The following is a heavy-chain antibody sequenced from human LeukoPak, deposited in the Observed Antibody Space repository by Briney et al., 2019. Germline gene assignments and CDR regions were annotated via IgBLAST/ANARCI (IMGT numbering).Heavy chain of an antibody. CDR3: AKASAMIVVVSKHFDY. D-gene: IGHD3-22*01. CDR2: ISGSGGST. CDR1: GFTFSSYA. V-gene: IGHV3-23*01. J-gene: IGHJ4*02. Sequence: GGSLILSCAASGFTFSSYAMSWVRQAPGKGLEWVSAISGSGGSTYYADSVKGRFTISRDNSKNTLYLQMNSLRAEDTAVYYCAKASAMIVVVSKHFDYWGQGTLVTVSS.